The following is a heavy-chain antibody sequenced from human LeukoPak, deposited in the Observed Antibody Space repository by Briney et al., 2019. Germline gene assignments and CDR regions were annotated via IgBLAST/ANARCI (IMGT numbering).Heavy chain of an antibody. J-gene: IGHJ3*02. V-gene: IGHV3-30*02. D-gene: IGHD2-2*01. CDR3: AKDVCSSTSCYWPDAFDI. Sequence: GGSLRLSCAASGFTFSNYNMHWVRQAPGKGLEWVAFIRYDGTNKYYVDSVKGRFTISRDNSKNTLYLQMNSLKAEDTALYNCAKDVCSSTSCYWPDAFDIWGQGTMVAVSS. CDR2: IRYDGTNK. CDR1: GFTFSNYN.